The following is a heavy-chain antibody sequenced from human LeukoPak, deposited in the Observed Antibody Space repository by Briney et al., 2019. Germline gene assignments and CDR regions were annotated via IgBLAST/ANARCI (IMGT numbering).Heavy chain of an antibody. CDR2: INPNSGGT. V-gene: IGHV1-2*02. D-gene: IGHD3-22*01. CDR1: GYTFTGYY. Sequence: GASVKVSRKASGYTFTGYYMHWVRQAPGQGREWMGGINPNSGGTNYAKKFQGRATMTRDTSISTAYMELSRLRSDDTAVYYCARGLWGNYYYDSSGYSHDAFDIWGQGTMVTVSS. CDR3: ARGLWGNYYYDSSGYSHDAFDI. J-gene: IGHJ3*02.